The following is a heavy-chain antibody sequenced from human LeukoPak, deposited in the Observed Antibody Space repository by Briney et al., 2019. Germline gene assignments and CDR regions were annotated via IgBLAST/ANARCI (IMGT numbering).Heavy chain of an antibody. V-gene: IGHV4-59*01. CDR2: IYYSGST. J-gene: IGHJ5*02. CDR1: GGSISSYY. CDR3: ARSYYDSSGRFDP. D-gene: IGHD3-22*01. Sequence: PSETLSLTCTVSGGSISSYYWSWIRQPPGKGLEWIGYIYYSGSTNYNPSPKSPVTISVDTSKNQFSLKLSSVTAADTAVYYCARSYYDSSGRFDPWGQGTLVTVSS.